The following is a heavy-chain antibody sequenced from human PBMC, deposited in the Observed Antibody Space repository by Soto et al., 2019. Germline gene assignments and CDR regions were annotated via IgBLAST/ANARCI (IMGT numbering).Heavy chain of an antibody. CDR2: INPSGGST. CDR1: GFTFTSYY. D-gene: IGHD4-4*01. CDR3: SRAGILTTPYYFDY. Sequence: GASVKVSCKASGFTFTSYYMHWVRQAPGQGLEWMGVINPSGGSTSYAQKFQGRVTMTRDTSTSTVYMDLSSLRSEDTAVYYCSRAGILTTPYYFDYWGQGTLVTVSS. V-gene: IGHV1-46*03. J-gene: IGHJ4*01.